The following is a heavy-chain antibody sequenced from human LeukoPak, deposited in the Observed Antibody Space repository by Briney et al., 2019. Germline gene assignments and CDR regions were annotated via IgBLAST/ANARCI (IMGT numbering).Heavy chain of an antibody. V-gene: IGHV3-33*01. Sequence: GGSLRLSCAASGFTFSSYGMQWVRQAPGKGLEWVAVIWYDGSNKYYADSVKGRFTISRDNSKNTLYLQMNSLRAEDTAVYYCARDIGLYYFDYWGQGTLVTVSS. J-gene: IGHJ4*02. CDR3: ARDIGLYYFDY. CDR1: GFTFSSYG. D-gene: IGHD3-16*02. CDR2: IWYDGSNK.